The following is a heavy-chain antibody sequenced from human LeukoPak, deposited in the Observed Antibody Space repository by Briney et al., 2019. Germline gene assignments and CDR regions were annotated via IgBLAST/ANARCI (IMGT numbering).Heavy chain of an antibody. CDR1: GFTVSSNY. J-gene: IGHJ4*02. D-gene: IGHD3-10*01. CDR3: ARETTRYYGSGSYYNVDYFDY. V-gene: IGHV3-66*01. CDR2: IYSGGST. Sequence: GGSLRLSCAASGFTVSSNYMSWVRQAPGEGLEWVSVIYSGGSTYYADSVKGRFTISRDNSKNTLYLQMNSLRAEDTAVYYCARETTRYYGSGSYYNVDYFDYWGQGTLVTVSS.